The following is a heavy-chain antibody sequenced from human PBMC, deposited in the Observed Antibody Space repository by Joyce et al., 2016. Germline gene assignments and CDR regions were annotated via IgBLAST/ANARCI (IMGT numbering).Heavy chain of an antibody. Sequence: EVQLVQSGAEVKKPGESLKISCKGSGYSFPNYWIGWVRQMPGRGLEGMGSISPAYSDTRYSPSFQGQVTISADRSINTADLQWSSLKASDTAMYYCARLPETTIIVAGAEYFHHWGQGTLVTVSS. D-gene: IGHD4-11*01. V-gene: IGHV5-51*01. CDR1: GYSFPNYW. CDR2: ISPAYSDT. J-gene: IGHJ1*01. CDR3: ARLPETTIIVAGAEYFHH.